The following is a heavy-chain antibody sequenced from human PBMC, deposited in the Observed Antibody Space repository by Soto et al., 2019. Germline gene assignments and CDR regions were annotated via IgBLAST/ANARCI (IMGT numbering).Heavy chain of an antibody. CDR2: IWYDGSNK. CDR1: GFTFSSYG. D-gene: IGHD4-17*01. CDR3: ASLTTADHIFDY. Sequence: QVQLVESGGGVVQPGRSLRLSCAASGFTFSSYGMRWVRQAPGKGLEWVAVIWYDGSNKYYADSVKGRFTISRDNSKNTLYLQMNSLRAEDTAVYYCASLTTADHIFDYWGQGTLVTVSS. J-gene: IGHJ4*02. V-gene: IGHV3-33*01.